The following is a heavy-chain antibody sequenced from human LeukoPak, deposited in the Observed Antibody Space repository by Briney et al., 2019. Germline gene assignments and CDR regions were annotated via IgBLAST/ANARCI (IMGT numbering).Heavy chain of an antibody. D-gene: IGHD6-19*01. CDR3: AKDLSRAVAADWFDV. Sequence: GGSLRLSCAASGFTFSNYGMSWVRQAPGKGLEWVSSISDSGGSTYYADSVKGRFTISRDNSKNTLYLQMTNLRAADTAVYYCAKDLSRAVAADWFDVWDQGSLVTVSS. J-gene: IGHJ5*02. CDR1: GFTFSNYG. V-gene: IGHV3-23*01. CDR2: ISDSGGST.